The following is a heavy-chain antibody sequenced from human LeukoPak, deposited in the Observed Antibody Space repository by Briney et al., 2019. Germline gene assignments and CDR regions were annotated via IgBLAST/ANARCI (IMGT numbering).Heavy chain of an antibody. Sequence: GGSLRLSRAASGFTFSSYEMNWVRQAPGKGLEWVSYISSSGSTKYYADSVKGRFTISRDNAKNSLYLQMNSLRAEDTAVYYCASTPREGSGNFYFMDVWGKGTTVTVSS. CDR1: GFTFSSYE. CDR3: ASTPREGSGNFYFMDV. V-gene: IGHV3-48*03. D-gene: IGHD3-10*01. CDR2: ISSSGSTK. J-gene: IGHJ6*03.